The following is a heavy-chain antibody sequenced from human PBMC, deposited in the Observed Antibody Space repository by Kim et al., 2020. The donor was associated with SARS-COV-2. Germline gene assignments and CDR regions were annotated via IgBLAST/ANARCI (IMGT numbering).Heavy chain of an antibody. J-gene: IGHJ6*02. V-gene: IGHV4-34*01. Sequence: SETLSLTCAVYGGSFSGYYWSWIRQPPGKGLEWIGEINHSGSTNYNPSLKSRVTISVDTSKNQFSLKLSSVTAADTAVYYCARGLNIVATIPYYYGMDVWGQGTTVTVSS. D-gene: IGHD5-12*01. CDR3: ARGLNIVATIPYYYGMDV. CDR2: INHSGST. CDR1: GGSFSGYY.